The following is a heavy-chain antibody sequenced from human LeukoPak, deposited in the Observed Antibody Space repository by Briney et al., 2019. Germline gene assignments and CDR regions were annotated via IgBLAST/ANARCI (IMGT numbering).Heavy chain of an antibody. Sequence: SETLSLTCTVSGGSFSIYYWSWIRQPAGKGLEWIGEIDHSGSTNYNPSLKSRVTISVDTSKNQFSLKLSSVTAADTAVYYCARDRIGANRYYFDYWGQGTLVTVSS. CDR2: IDHSGST. V-gene: IGHV4-34*01. J-gene: IGHJ4*02. D-gene: IGHD1-14*01. CDR3: ARDRIGANRYYFDY. CDR1: GGSFSIYY.